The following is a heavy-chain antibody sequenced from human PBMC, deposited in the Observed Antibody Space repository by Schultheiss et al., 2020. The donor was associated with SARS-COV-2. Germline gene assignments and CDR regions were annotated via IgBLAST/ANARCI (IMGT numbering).Heavy chain of an antibody. CDR1: GFTFSNYA. D-gene: IGHD3-10*02. V-gene: IGHV3-23*01. CDR2: ISGGGGTT. Sequence: GESLKISCTASGFTFSNYAMSWVRQAPGKGLEWVSAISGGGGTTDYADSVKGRFTISRDNSKNTLYLQMNSLRAEDTAVYYCAKDDYYVSSPRGAFDIWGQGTMVTVSS. J-gene: IGHJ3*02. CDR3: AKDDYYVSSPRGAFDI.